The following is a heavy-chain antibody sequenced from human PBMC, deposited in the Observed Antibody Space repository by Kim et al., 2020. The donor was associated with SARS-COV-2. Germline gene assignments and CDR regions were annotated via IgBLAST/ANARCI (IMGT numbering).Heavy chain of an antibody. V-gene: IGHV6-1*01. Sequence: YAVSVKSRITINPDTSKNQFSLQLNSVTPEDTAVYYCAREDGYYYYGMDVWGQGTTVTVSS. CDR3: AREDGYYYYGMDV. J-gene: IGHJ6*02.